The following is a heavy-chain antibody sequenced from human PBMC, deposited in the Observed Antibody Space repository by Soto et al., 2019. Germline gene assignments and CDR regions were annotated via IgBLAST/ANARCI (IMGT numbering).Heavy chain of an antibody. D-gene: IGHD4-17*01. V-gene: IGHV3-9*01. Sequence: EVQLVESGGGLVQPGRSLRLSCSASGFTFDDNARHWVRQAPGKDLEWVSGISWNSGSIGYADSVKGRFTISRDNAKNSLYLQMNSLRAEDTALYYCAKWDDYGDRKEAFDIWGQGTMVTVSS. CDR1: GFTFDDNA. CDR2: ISWNSGSI. J-gene: IGHJ3*02. CDR3: AKWDDYGDRKEAFDI.